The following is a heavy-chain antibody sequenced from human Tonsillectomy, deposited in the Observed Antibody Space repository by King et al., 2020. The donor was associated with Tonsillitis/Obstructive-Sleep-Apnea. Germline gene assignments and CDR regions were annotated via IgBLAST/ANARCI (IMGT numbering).Heavy chain of an antibody. Sequence: QVQLVESGAEVKKPGSSVTVSCKASGGTVTTDTISWVRQAPGQGLEWMGGIIPMSGTAHYSQKCRGRVTITADSSTNTVFLELNSLRSEDTAVYYCERYPSTGFYPGLAGMDVWGQGPTVTVSS. CDR2: IIPMSGTA. CDR3: ERYPSTGFYPGLAGMDV. D-gene: IGHD3-22*01. CDR1: GGTVTTDT. J-gene: IGHJ6*02. V-gene: IGHV1-69*01.